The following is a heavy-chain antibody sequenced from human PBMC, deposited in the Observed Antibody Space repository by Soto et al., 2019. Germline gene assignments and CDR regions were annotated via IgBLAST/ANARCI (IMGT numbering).Heavy chain of an antibody. CDR1: GFTLRL. D-gene: IGHD4-4*01. V-gene: IGHV3-15*07. J-gene: IGHJ4*01. Sequence: SLRLSCAASGFTLRLDKLGPPGSRKGLEWVGRVKSKTHGGTTDFAASVKGRFAISRDDSISMAFMRMNSLKIEDTAVYYCTTDSYITVTPVRLDYWGHGTLVTVSS. CDR3: TTDSYITVTPVRLDY. CDR2: VKSKTHGGTT.